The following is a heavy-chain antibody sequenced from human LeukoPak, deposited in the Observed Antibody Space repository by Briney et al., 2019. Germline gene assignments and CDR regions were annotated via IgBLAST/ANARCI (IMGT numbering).Heavy chain of an antibody. D-gene: IGHD2-21*02. CDR3: AKDHLLNCRGDCYIFDY. Sequence: GGSLRLSCVASGFTLRSYVMNWVRQTPGKGLEWVSSISGSGDSTFYADSVKGRFSISRDNSKNTLYLQVNSLRTEDTAVYYCAKDHLLNCRGDCYIFDYWGQGTVVTVSS. V-gene: IGHV3-23*01. CDR1: GFTLRSYV. J-gene: IGHJ4*02. CDR2: ISGSGDST.